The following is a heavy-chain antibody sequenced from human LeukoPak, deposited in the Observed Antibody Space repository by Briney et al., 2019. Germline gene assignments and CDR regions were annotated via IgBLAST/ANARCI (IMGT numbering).Heavy chain of an antibody. V-gene: IGHV3-66*04. CDR3: ARLLFGGGYSTDY. CDR1: GFTVSSNY. CDR2: IYSGGST. Sequence: GGSLRLSCAASGFTVSSNYMSWVRQAPGKGLEWVLVIYSGGSTYYADSVKGRFTISRDNSKNTLYLQMNSLRAEDTAVYYCARLLFGGGYSTDYWGQGTLVTVSS. D-gene: IGHD1-26*01. J-gene: IGHJ4*02.